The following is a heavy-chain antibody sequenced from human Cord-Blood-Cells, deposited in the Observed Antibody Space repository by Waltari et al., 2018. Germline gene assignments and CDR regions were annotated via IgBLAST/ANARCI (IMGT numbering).Heavy chain of an antibody. Sequence: VQLQQSGPGLVKHSQTLSLNCAFSGDSVSRNSAAWNWIRQSTSSGLEWLGRTYYRSNWYNYYAVSVKSRITINPDTSKNQFSLQLNSVTPEDTAVYYWARGWAVAPTSDFDYWGQGTLVTRLL. V-gene: IGHV6-1*01. CDR3: ARGWAVAPTSDFDY. CDR2: TYYRSNWYN. J-gene: IGHJ4*02. D-gene: IGHD6-19*01. CDR1: GDSVSRNSAA.